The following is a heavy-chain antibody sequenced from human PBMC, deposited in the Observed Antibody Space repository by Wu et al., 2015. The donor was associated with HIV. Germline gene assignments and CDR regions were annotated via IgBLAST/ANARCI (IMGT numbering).Heavy chain of an antibody. D-gene: IGHD4-11*01. CDR3: VNGVGSNVHWYFDL. J-gene: IGHJ2*01. CDR2: INPNSGGT. CDR1: RDTFKSYA. V-gene: IGHV1-2*02. Sequence: QGPLVQSGPEMKKPGSSVKVSCKASRDTFKSYALNWVRQAPGQGLEWMGWINPNSGGTNYAQKFQGRVTMTREHVQSIRLHGAEKPEILTTMAVYYCVNGVGSNVHWYFDLWGPGTLVHCLL.